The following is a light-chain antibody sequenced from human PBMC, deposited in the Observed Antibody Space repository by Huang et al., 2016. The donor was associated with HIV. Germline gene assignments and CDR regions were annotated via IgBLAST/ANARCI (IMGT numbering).Light chain of an antibody. V-gene: IGKV1-33*01. J-gene: IGKJ2*01. Sequence: DIQMTQSPSSLSASVGDRVTITCQASQDISNYLNWYQQKPGKAPKLLIYDASNWETGVPSRFSGSGSGTDFTFTISSLQPEDIATYYCQQYDILPYTFGQGTKLEIK. CDR1: QDISNY. CDR2: DAS. CDR3: QQYDILPYT.